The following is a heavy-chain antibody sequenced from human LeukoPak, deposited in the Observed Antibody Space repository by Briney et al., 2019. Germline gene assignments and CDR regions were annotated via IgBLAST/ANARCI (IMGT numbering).Heavy chain of an antibody. CDR3: TTGFTSMAVDYFDY. J-gene: IGHJ4*02. Sequence: ASVKVSCKVSGYTLSEVAMHWVRQAPGKGLEWMGGPDPEDGEPFYAQKFQGRVTLTEDTSIDTAYMEVTSLKSEDTAVYYCTTGFTSMAVDYFDYWGQGTLVTVSS. V-gene: IGHV1-24*01. D-gene: IGHD5-24*01. CDR2: PDPEDGEP. CDR1: GYTLSEVA.